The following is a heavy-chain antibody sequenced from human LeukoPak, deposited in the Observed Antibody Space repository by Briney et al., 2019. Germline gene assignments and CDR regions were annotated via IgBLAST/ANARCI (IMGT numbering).Heavy chain of an antibody. CDR3: ARDPPRFIAAAGTNFDY. CDR1: GYTFTGYY. D-gene: IGHD6-13*01. CDR2: INPNSGGT. Sequence: ASVKVSCKASGYTFTGYYMHWMRQAPGQGLEWMGRINPNSGGTNYAQKFQGRVTMTRDTSISTAYMELSRLRSDDTAVYYCARDPPRFIAAAGTNFDYWGQGTLVTVSS. J-gene: IGHJ4*02. V-gene: IGHV1-2*06.